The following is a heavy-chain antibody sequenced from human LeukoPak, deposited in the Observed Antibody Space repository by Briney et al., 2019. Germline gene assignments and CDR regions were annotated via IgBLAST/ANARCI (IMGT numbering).Heavy chain of an antibody. Sequence: GASVKVSCKASGYTFTSYDINWVRQATGQGLEWMGWMNPNSGNTGYAQKFQGRVTMTRNTSISTAYMELSSLRSEDTAVYYCAREALWFGERRDGMDVWGQGTTVTVSS. CDR2: MNPNSGNT. CDR1: GYTFTSYD. D-gene: IGHD3-10*01. CDR3: AREALWFGERRDGMDV. V-gene: IGHV1-8*01. J-gene: IGHJ6*02.